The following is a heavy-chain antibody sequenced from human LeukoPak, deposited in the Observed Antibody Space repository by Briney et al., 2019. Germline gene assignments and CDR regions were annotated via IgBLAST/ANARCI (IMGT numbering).Heavy chain of an antibody. J-gene: IGHJ1*01. CDR2: IYSNGKA. Sequence: QPGGSLRLSCVASGFTVSNNYMSWVRQAPGKGLEWVSVIYSNGKAYYIDSVKGRFTISRDISQNTLFLQMNNLRAEDTAVYYCARDRADGYKYGDCFLNWGPGNLGTVSS. D-gene: IGHD2-21*02. V-gene: IGHV3-66*01. CDR1: GFTVSNNY. CDR3: ARDRADGYKYGDCFLN.